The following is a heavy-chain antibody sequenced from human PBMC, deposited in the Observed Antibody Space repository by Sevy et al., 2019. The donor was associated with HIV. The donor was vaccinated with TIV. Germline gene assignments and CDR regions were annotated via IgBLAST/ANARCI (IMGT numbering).Heavy chain of an antibody. J-gene: IGHJ3*02. D-gene: IGHD3-10*01. V-gene: IGHV3-33*01. Sequence: GGSLRLSCAASGFTFSSYGMHWVRQAPGKGLEWVAVIWYDGSNKYYADSVKGRFTISRDNSKNTLYLQMNSLRAEDTAVYYCARDQRDYGSGSHHPFDIWGQGTMVTVSS. CDR1: GFTFSSYG. CDR2: IWYDGSNK. CDR3: ARDQRDYGSGSHHPFDI.